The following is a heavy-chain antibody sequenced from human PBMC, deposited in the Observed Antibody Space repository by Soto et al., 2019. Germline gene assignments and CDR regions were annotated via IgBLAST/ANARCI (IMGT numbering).Heavy chain of an antibody. CDR3: ARDLSRGYCSSTSCYFFSEMDV. CDR1: GFTFSSYA. Sequence: PGGSLRLSCAASGFTFSSYAMHWVRQAPGKGLEWVAVISYDGSNKYYADSVKGRFTISRDNSKNTLYLQMNSLRAEDTAVYYCARDLSRGYCSSTSCYFFSEMDVWGQGTTVTVSS. J-gene: IGHJ6*02. V-gene: IGHV3-30-3*01. D-gene: IGHD2-2*01. CDR2: ISYDGSNK.